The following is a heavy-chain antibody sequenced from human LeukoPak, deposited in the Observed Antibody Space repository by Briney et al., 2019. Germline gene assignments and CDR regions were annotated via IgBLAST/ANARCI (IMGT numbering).Heavy chain of an antibody. CDR1: GFTFSSYA. D-gene: IGHD6-19*01. Sequence: PGGSLRLSCAASGFTFSSYAMHWVRQAPGKGLEWVAVISYDGSNKYYADPVKGRFTISRDNSKNTLYLQMNSLRAEDTAVYYCARAGLVGNWFDPWGQGTLVTVSS. CDR3: ARAGLVGNWFDP. CDR2: ISYDGSNK. J-gene: IGHJ5*02. V-gene: IGHV3-30*04.